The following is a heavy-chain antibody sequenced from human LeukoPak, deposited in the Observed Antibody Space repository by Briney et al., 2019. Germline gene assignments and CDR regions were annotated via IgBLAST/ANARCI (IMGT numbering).Heavy chain of an antibody. J-gene: IGHJ4*02. V-gene: IGHV4-4*09. CDR3: ARHCSGRLPAKD. CDR1: GDSISSYY. CDR2: ISTSGNT. Sequence: SETLSLTCTVSGDSISSYYWSWIRQPPGRGLEWIGYISTSGNTNYNPSLKTRVTISVDTSKNQLSLKLSSVTAADTAVYYCARHCSGRLPAKDWGRGTLVTVSS. D-gene: IGHD2-15*01.